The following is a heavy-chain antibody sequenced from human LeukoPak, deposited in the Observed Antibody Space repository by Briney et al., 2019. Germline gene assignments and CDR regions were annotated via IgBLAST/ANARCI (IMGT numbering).Heavy chain of an antibody. V-gene: IGHV3-48*04. CDR1: GFTFSSYS. Sequence: GGSLRLSCAASGFTFSSYSMNWVRQAPGKGLEWVSYISSSSSTIYYADSVKGRFTISRDNSKNSLYLQMNSLRTEDTALYYCARSPEFGELFSPFDYWGQGTLVTVSS. J-gene: IGHJ4*02. D-gene: IGHD3-10*01. CDR3: ARSPEFGELFSPFDY. CDR2: ISSSSSTI.